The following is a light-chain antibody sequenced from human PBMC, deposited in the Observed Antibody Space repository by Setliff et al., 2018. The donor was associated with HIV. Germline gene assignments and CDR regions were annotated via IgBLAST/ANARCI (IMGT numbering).Light chain of an antibody. V-gene: IGLV2-14*01. Sequence: QSALTQPASVSGSPGQSITISCTGTSSDVGGYSHVSWYQQHPGKAPKLIIYEVRNRPSGVSNRFSGSKSGNTASLTISGLRAKDEADYYCSSYAITNTLPFGTGTKVTVL. CDR1: SSDVGGYSH. CDR3: SSYAITNTLP. J-gene: IGLJ1*01. CDR2: EVR.